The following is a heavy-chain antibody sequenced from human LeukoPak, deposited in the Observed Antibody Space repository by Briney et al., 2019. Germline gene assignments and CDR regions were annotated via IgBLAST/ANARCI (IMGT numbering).Heavy chain of an antibody. V-gene: IGHV3-48*03. CDR2: ISSSGSTI. CDR3: ARAAHNVMLWFGEHFDY. D-gene: IGHD3-10*01. J-gene: IGHJ4*02. Sequence: GSLRLSCAASGFSFSSYEMNWVRPAPGKGLEWVSYISSSGSTIYYADSVKGRFTISRDNAKNSLYLQMNSLRAEDTAVYYCARAAHNVMLWFGEHFDYWGQGTLVTVSS. CDR1: GFSFSSYE.